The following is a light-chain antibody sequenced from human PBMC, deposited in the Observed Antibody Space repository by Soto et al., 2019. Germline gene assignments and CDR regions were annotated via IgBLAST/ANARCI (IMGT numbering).Light chain of an antibody. CDR3: QQYGNSPWT. J-gene: IGKJ1*01. V-gene: IGKV3-20*01. Sequence: EIVLTQSPGTLSLSPGERATLSCRASQSVSSSFLAWYQQKPGQAPRLLIYGASSRAAGIPDRFSGSGSGTDFTLTISILEPEDFAVYYCQQYGNSPWTFGQGTKVEIK. CDR2: GAS. CDR1: QSVSSSF.